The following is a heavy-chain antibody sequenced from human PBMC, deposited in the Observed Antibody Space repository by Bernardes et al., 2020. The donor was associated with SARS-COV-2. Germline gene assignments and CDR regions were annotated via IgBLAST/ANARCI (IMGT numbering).Heavy chain of an antibody. Sequence: GGSLRLSCVASGFRFSSYWMHWVRQAPGKGLVWVSRINVEGSSTSYADSVKGRFTISRDNAKNSLYLQMNSLRAEDTALYYCARDRAYYGSGSYDKNWFDLWGQGTLVTVSS. CDR2: INVEGSST. V-gene: IGHV3-74*01. CDR3: ARDRAYYGSGSYDKNWFDL. CDR1: GFRFSSYW. J-gene: IGHJ5*02. D-gene: IGHD3-10*01.